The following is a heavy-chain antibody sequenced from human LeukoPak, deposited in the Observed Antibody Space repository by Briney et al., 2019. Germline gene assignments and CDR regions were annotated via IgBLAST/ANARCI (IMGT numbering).Heavy chain of an antibody. D-gene: IGHD3-22*01. J-gene: IGHJ4*02. CDR2: IYHSGST. V-gene: IGHV4-59*12. CDR1: GGSISSYY. Sequence: SQTLSLTCTVSGGSISSYYWSWIRQPPGKGLEWIGYIYHSGSTYYNPSLKSRVTISVDRSKNQFSLELSSVTAADTAVYYCARVAPENYYDSSGYFDYWGQGTLVTVSS. CDR3: ARVAPENYYDSSGYFDY.